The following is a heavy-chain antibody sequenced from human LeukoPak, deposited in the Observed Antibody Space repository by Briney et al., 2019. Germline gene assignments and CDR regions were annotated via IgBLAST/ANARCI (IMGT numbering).Heavy chain of an antibody. Sequence: GGSLRLSCAASGFTFSTYAMSWVRQAPGKGLEWVSTFSGSGGRTLYADPVKGRFVISRDNSKNTLYLQMNSLRAEDTAVYYCAKVTSSYNYFDYWGQGAPVTVSS. CDR2: FSGSGGRT. D-gene: IGHD2-2*01. V-gene: IGHV3-23*01. CDR3: AKVTSSYNYFDY. CDR1: GFTFSTYA. J-gene: IGHJ4*02.